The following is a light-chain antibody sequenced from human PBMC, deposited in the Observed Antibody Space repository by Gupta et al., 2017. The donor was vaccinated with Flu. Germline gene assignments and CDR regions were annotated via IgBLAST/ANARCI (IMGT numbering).Light chain of an antibody. V-gene: IGKV1-5*03. J-gene: IGKJ1*01. CDR1: QNINSW. CDR3: RQYNSYSWT. CDR2: KAF. Sequence: DIQMTQSPSTLSASVGDRVTITCRASQNINSWLAWYQQKPGKAPKLLIYKAFSLESGVPSRFRGSGSGTEFTLTISSLQPDDFATYYCRQYNSYSWTFGQGTKVEIK.